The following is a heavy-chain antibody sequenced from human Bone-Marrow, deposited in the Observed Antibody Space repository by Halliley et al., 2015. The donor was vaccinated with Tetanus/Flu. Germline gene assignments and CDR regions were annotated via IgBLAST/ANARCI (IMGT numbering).Heavy chain of an antibody. Sequence: GLVKPSETLTLTCAVYGGSFGDSGYYWNWCRQPPGKGLEWIGEIIPYGNINYNQSLQSRVTISVDTSKNQFSLKLSSVSAADTAVYYCAGGLKSGHYDYWGQGILVSVSS. J-gene: IGHJ4*02. CDR1: GGSFGDSGYY. CDR2: IIPYGNI. D-gene: IGHD3-22*01. V-gene: IGHV4-34*12. CDR3: AGGLKSGHYDY.